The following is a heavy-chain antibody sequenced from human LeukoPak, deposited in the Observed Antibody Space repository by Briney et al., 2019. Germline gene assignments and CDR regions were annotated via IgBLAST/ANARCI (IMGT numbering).Heavy chain of an antibody. V-gene: IGHV3-7*03. CDR1: GFTFSSYW. D-gene: IGHD5-18*01. CDR2: IKQDGSDK. Sequence: QPGGSLRLSCAASGFTFSSYWMSWVRQAPGKGLEWVANIKQDGSDKYYVDSVKGRFTISKDNAKSSLYLQMNSLRAEDMAVYYCARAWIELWSHDYWGQGTLVTVSS. CDR3: ARAWIELWSHDY. J-gene: IGHJ4*02.